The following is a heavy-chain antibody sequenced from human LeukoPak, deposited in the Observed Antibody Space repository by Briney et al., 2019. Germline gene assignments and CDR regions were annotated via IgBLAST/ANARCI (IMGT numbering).Heavy chain of an antibody. D-gene: IGHD2-15*01. CDR3: AREKPTYCSGGSCYNKVFDY. CDR1: GGSFSGYY. Sequence: PSETLSLTCAVYGGSFSGYYWSWIRQPPGKGLEWIGEINHSGSTNYNPSLKSRVTISVDTSKNQFSLKLSSVTAADTAVYYCAREKPTYCSGGSCYNKVFDYWGQGTLVTVSS. J-gene: IGHJ4*02. V-gene: IGHV4-34*01. CDR2: INHSGST.